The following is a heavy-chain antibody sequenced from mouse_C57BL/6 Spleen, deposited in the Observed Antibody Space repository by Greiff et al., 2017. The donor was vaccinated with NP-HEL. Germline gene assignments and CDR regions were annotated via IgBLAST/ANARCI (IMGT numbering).Heavy chain of an antibody. J-gene: IGHJ2*01. CDR1: GFTFSDYY. CDR2: INYDGSST. Sequence: EVKVVESEGGLVQPGSSMKLSCTASGFTFSDYYMAWVRQVPEKGLEWVANINYDGSSTCYLDSLKSRFIISRDNAKNILYLQMSSLKSEDTATYYCARWGVVNPSGYFDYWGQGTTLTVSS. CDR3: ARWGVVNPSGYFDY. D-gene: IGHD1-1*01. V-gene: IGHV5-16*01.